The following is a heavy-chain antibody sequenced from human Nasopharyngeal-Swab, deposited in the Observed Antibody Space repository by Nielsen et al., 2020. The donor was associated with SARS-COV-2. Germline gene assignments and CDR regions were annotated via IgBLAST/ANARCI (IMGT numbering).Heavy chain of an antibody. Sequence: VRQAPGQGLEWMGGIIPIFGTANYAQKFQGRVTITADESTSTAYMELSSLRSEDTAVYYCARDSAYYYDSSGSDGAFDIWGQGTMVTVSS. V-gene: IGHV1-69*01. CDR3: ARDSAYYYDSSGSDGAFDI. J-gene: IGHJ3*02. D-gene: IGHD3-22*01. CDR2: IIPIFGTA.